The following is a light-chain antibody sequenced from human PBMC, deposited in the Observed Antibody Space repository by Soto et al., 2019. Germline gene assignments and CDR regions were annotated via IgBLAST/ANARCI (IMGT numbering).Light chain of an antibody. J-gene: IGLJ2*01. Sequence: QSALTQPASVSGSPGQSITISCTGTSIDVGGYNYVSWYQQHPGIAPILMIYDVRNRPSGVSNRFSGSKSGNTASLTISGLRAEDEADYYCSSYTSSSTRVFGGGSKLTVL. CDR3: SSYTSSSTRV. V-gene: IGLV2-14*01. CDR1: SIDVGGYNY. CDR2: DVR.